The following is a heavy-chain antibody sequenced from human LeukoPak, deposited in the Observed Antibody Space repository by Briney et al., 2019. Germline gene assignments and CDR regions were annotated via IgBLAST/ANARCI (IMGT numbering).Heavy chain of an antibody. CDR1: GGSISSYY. Sequence: SETLSLTCTVSGGSISSYYWSWIRQPPGEGLEGIVYIYYSGSTNYNPSRKSRVTISVDTSKNQFSVKLSPVTAADTAVYYCARHPPYYYDSSGYYYVPGGQGTLVTVSS. CDR3: ARHPPYYYDSSGYYYVP. CDR2: IYYSGST. V-gene: IGHV4-59*08. D-gene: IGHD3-22*01. J-gene: IGHJ1*01.